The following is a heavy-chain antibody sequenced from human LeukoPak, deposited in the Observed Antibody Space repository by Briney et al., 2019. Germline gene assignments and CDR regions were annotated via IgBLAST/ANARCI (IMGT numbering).Heavy chain of an antibody. CDR3: ARRKVLPTAVDAFDI. V-gene: IGHV4-4*07. CDR2: IFSSGST. J-gene: IGHJ3*02. Sequence: SETLSLTCTVSGGSIINYYWSWVRQPDGKGLEWIGRIFSSGSTDYNPSLKSRVTMSVDTSKNQFSLKLTSMTAADTAVYYCARRKVLPTAVDAFDIWGQGTMVTVSS. CDR1: GGSIINYY. D-gene: IGHD2-2*01.